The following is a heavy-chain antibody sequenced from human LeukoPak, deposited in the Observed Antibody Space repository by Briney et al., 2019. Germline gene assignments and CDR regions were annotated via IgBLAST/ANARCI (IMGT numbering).Heavy chain of an antibody. Sequence: SVKVSCKASGGTFSSYAISWVRQAPGQGLEWMGRIIPILGIANYAQKFQGRVTITADKSTSTAYMELSSLRSEDTAVYYCARGPYCSSTSCYSDAFDIWGQGTMVTVSP. J-gene: IGHJ3*02. CDR3: ARGPYCSSTSCYSDAFDI. V-gene: IGHV1-69*04. CDR2: IIPILGIA. D-gene: IGHD2-2*01. CDR1: GGTFSSYA.